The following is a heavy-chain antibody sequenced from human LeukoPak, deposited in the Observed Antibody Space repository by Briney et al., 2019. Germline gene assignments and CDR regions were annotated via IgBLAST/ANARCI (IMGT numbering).Heavy chain of an antibody. D-gene: IGHD3-10*01. CDR2: ISSSGSA. Sequence: SETLSLTCTVSGGSISSYYWNWIRQPAGKGLEWIGRISSSGSANYNPSLKSRVTLSVDTSRNQLSLILNSVTAADTAVFYCATEPIRTPYYYMDVWGKGTTVIVSS. CDR1: GGSISSYY. CDR3: ATEPIRTPYYYMDV. J-gene: IGHJ6*03. V-gene: IGHV4-4*07.